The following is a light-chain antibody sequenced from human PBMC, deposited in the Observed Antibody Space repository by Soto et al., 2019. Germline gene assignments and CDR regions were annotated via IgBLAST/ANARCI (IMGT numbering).Light chain of an antibody. CDR3: QQRRNWPPLT. Sequence: ETVLTQSPATLSLSPGDTATLSCRASQSVDIYLAWYQQKPGQPPRLLIYDTSNRATGIPARFSGSGYGTDFTLTIHSLEPEDFAVYYCQQRRNWPPLTFGGGTKVEIK. CDR2: DTS. CDR1: QSVDIY. V-gene: IGKV3-11*01. J-gene: IGKJ4*01.